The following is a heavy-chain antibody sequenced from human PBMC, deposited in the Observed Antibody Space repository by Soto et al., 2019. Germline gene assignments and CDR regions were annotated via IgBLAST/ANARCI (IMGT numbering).Heavy chain of an antibody. D-gene: IGHD5-12*01. CDR3: AREGSGYNF. CDR1: GCSFSNFG. Sequence: ASVKVSCKASGCSFSNFGIIWVRQAPGEGLEWMGGIVPVFGRPNYAQRFRGRLTITADESTSTGYMELISLRSDDTAVYYCAREGSGYNFWGQGTQVTVSS. CDR2: IVPVFGRP. V-gene: IGHV1-69*13. J-gene: IGHJ4*02.